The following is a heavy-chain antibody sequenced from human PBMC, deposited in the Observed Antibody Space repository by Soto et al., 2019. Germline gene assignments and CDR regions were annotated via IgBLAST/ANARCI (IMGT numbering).Heavy chain of an antibody. CDR1: GGTFSSYA. D-gene: IGHD5-12*01. V-gene: IGHV1-69*01. Sequence: QVQLVQSGAEVKKPGSSVKVSCKASGGTFSSYAISWVRQAPGQGLEWMGGIIPIFGTANYAQKFQGRVTITADESTSTAYMELSSLRSEDTAVYDCAWGGRDGYAYRGGFDYWGQGTLVTVSS. CDR3: AWGGRDGYAYRGGFDY. CDR2: IIPIFGTA. J-gene: IGHJ4*02.